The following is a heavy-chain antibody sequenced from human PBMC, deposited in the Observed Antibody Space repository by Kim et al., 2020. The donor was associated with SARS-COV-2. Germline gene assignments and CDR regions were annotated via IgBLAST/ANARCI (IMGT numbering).Heavy chain of an antibody. V-gene: IGHV3-21*01. D-gene: IGHD6-6*01. Sequence: GGSLRLSCAASGFTFSSYSMNWVRQAPGKGLEWVSSISSSSSYIYYADSVKGRFTISRDNAKNSLYLQMNSLRAEDTAVYYCARTSWVAARRYYFDYWGQGTLVTVSS. CDR2: ISSSSSYI. CDR1: GFTFSSYS. CDR3: ARTSWVAARRYYFDY. J-gene: IGHJ4*02.